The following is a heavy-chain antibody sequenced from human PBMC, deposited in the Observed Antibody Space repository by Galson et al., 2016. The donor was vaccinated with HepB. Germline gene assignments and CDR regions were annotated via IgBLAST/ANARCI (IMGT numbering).Heavy chain of an antibody. CDR1: GFTFSSYA. V-gene: IGHV3-30-3*01. CDR2: ISYDGSNK. Sequence: LRLSCAASGFTFSSYAMHWVRQAPGKGLEWVAVISYDGSNKNYADSVKGRFTITRDNSKNTVYLQMNSLRAEDTAVYYCARGSQVGAKRPFDYWGQGTLVTVSS. D-gene: IGHD1-26*01. J-gene: IGHJ4*02. CDR3: ARGSQVGAKRPFDY.